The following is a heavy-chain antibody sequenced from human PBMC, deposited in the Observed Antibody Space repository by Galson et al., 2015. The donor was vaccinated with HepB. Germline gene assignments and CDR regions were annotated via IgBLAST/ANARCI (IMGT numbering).Heavy chain of an antibody. J-gene: IGHJ3*02. Sequence: SETLSLTCAVYGGSFSDYLWSWIRQSPGKGLEWIGEVNDSGSTKYNPSLKSRVTISVDTSKNQFSLKLNSVTAADTAVYYCARERIYYDINYPYVFDIWGQGTMVTVSS. CDR3: ARERIYYDINYPYVFDI. D-gene: IGHD3-22*01. CDR2: VNDSGST. V-gene: IGHV4-34*01. CDR1: GGSFSDYL.